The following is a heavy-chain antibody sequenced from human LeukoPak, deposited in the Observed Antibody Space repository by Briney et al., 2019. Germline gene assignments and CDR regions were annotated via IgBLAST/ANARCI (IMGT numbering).Heavy chain of an antibody. J-gene: IGHJ4*02. D-gene: IGHD3-3*01. CDR2: IDHSGST. CDR3: ARAVRRTIFGVVILDHFDY. CDR1: GGSFSGYY. Sequence: SETLSLTCAVYGGSFSGYYWSWIRQPPGKGLEWIGEIDHSGSTNYNPSLKSRVTISVDTSKNQFSLKLSSVTAADTAVYYCARAVRRTIFGVVILDHFDYWGQGTLVTVSS. V-gene: IGHV4-34*01.